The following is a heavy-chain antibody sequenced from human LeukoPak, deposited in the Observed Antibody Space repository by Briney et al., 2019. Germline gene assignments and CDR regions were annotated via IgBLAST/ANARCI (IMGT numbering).Heavy chain of an antibody. D-gene: IGHD4-23*01. CDR3: VGDYGGNLCHY. CDR1: GGSISGYY. V-gene: IGHV4-4*07. Sequence: SETLSLTCTVSGGSISGYYWSWIRQPAGKGLEWIGRIYTSGSTNYNPSFKSRVTMSVDTSKNQFSLKVSSVTAADTAVYYCVGDYGGNLCHYWGQGTLVTVSS. CDR2: IYTSGST. J-gene: IGHJ4*02.